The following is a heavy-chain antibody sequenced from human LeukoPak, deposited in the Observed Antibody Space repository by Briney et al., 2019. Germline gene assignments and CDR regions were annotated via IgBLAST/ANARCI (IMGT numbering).Heavy chain of an antibody. V-gene: IGHV3-53*01. D-gene: IGHD3-3*01. CDR2: IYSGGRT. CDR1: GFTVSSNY. Sequence: GGSLRLSCAASGFTVSSNYMSWVRQAPGKGLEWVSVIYSGGRTYYADSVKGRFTISRDNSKNTVYLPINSLRAEDTAVYYWGRDEWRGPYLWGQGTLVSVFS. CDR3: GRDEWRGPYL. J-gene: IGHJ5*02.